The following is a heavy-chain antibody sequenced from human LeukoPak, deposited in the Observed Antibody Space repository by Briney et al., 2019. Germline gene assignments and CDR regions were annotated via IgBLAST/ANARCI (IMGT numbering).Heavy chain of an antibody. D-gene: IGHD1-7*01. CDR2: ISRSGSTK. V-gene: IGHV3-11*04. Sequence: GGSLRLSCAASGFTFDDYGMSWIRQAPGKGLEWVSSISRSGSTKYYADSVKGRFTISRDNAKNSLFLQMNSLRAEDTAVYYCARAHNWKYGTFDYWGQGTLVTVSS. CDR3: ARAHNWKYGTFDY. J-gene: IGHJ4*02. CDR1: GFTFDDYG.